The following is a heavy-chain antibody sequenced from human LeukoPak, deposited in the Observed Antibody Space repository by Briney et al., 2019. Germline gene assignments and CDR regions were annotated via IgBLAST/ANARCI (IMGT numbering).Heavy chain of an antibody. CDR1: GFTFDDYA. D-gene: IGHD3-16*01. Sequence: PGGSLRLSCEASGFTFDDYAMHWVRQAPGKGLEWVSGISWNSGSIGYADSVKGRFTISRENAKNSLYLQMNSLRVEDTALYYCAKARGSIMITFGEPTDYWGQGTLVTVSS. V-gene: IGHV3-9*01. J-gene: IGHJ4*02. CDR3: AKARGSIMITFGEPTDY. CDR2: ISWNSGSI.